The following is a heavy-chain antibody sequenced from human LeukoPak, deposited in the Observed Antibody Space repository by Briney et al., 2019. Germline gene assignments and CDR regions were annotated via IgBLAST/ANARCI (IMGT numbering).Heavy chain of an antibody. Sequence: SGTLSLTCAVSGGSISSSNWWSWVRQPPGKGLEWIGEIYHSGSTNYNPPLKSRVTISVDKSKNQFSLKLSSVTAADTAVYYCAREFRLRLGELPLFDYWGQGTLVTVSS. CDR1: GGSISSSNW. CDR3: AREFRLRLGELPLFDY. D-gene: IGHD3-16*01. J-gene: IGHJ4*02. CDR2: IYHSGST. V-gene: IGHV4-4*02.